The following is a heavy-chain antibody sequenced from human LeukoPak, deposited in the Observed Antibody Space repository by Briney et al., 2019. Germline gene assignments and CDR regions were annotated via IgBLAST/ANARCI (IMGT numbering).Heavy chain of an antibody. D-gene: IGHD3-10*01. CDR2: IYSDGST. CDR3: AREPYGPGDV. J-gene: IGHJ6*02. CDR1: GFIVSNNY. V-gene: IGHV3-66*01. Sequence: GGSLRLSCAASGFIVSNNYMSWVRQAPGKGLEWVSLIYSDGSTYYADSVKGRFTISRDNSKNTLYLQTNSLRAEDTALYYCAREPYGPGDVWGQGTTVTVSS.